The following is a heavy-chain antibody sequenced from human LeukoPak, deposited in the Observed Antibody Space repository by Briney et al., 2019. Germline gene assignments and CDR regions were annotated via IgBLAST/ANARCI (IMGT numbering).Heavy chain of an antibody. CDR1: GGSISNYY. Sequence: XVXGGSISNYYXXWIRQPAGKGLASIGRIYTSGSTNYNPSLTSRGTMSVDTSKNKFSLKLSSVTAADTAVYYCARENYYMDVWGKGTTVTVSS. CDR2: IYTSGST. CDR3: ARENYYMDV. J-gene: IGHJ6*03. V-gene: IGHV4-4*07.